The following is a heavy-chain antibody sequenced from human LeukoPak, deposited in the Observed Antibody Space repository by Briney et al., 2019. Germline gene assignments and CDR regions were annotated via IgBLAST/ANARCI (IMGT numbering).Heavy chain of an antibody. D-gene: IGHD2-15*01. Sequence: ASVKVSCKASGYTFTSYYKHWVRQAPGQGLEWMGIINPSGGSTSYAQKFQGRVTMTRDTSTSTVYMELSSLRSEDTAVYYCAGGYCSGGSCFEWYYFDYWGQGTLVTVSS. CDR2: INPSGGST. J-gene: IGHJ4*02. CDR1: GYTFTSYY. CDR3: AGGYCSGGSCFEWYYFDY. V-gene: IGHV1-46*01.